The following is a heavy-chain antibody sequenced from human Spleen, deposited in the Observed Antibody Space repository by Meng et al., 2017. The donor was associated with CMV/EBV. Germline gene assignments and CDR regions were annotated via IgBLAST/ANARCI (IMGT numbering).Heavy chain of an antibody. J-gene: IGHJ6*02. V-gene: IGHV1-69*10. CDR1: GGTFSSYA. CDR3: ARDYDFWSGSTSYYYGMDV. D-gene: IGHD3-3*01. CDR2: IIPMLGIA. Sequence: KISCKASGGTFSSYAISWVRQAPGQGLEWMGGIIPMLGIAKYAQKFQGRVTITADKSTSTAYMELSSLRSEDTAVYYCARDYDFWSGSTSYYYGMDVWGQGTTVTVSS.